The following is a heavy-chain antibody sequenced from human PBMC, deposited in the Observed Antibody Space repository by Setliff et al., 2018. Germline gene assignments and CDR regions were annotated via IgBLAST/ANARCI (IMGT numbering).Heavy chain of an antibody. CDR2: MHSSGTT. D-gene: IGHD6-19*01. V-gene: IGHV4-30-4*08. CDR1: GGSISSGDYY. J-gene: IGHJ6*03. Sequence: SETLSLTCSVSGGSISSGDYYWSWIRQPPGKGLEWIAYMHSSGTTYRNPSLESRVTMSVDTSKNQFSLKLSSVTAADMAVYYCAREQWLDPPGYYYMDVWAKGTTVTVSS. CDR3: AREQWLDPPGYYYMDV.